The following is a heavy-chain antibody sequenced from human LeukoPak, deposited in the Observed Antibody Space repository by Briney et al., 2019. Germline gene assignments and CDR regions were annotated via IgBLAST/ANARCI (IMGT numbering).Heavy chain of an antibody. D-gene: IGHD3-22*01. CDR3: ARDQIGGYYDSSGYPIGFDY. CDR2: INHSGST. J-gene: IGHJ4*02. V-gene: IGHV4-34*01. Sequence: PSETLSLTCAVYGGSFSGYYWSWIRQPPGKGLEWIGEINHSGSTNYNPSLKSRVTISVDTSKNQFSLKLSSVTAADTAVYYCARDQIGGYYDSSGYPIGFDYWGQGTLVTVSS. CDR1: GGSFSGYY.